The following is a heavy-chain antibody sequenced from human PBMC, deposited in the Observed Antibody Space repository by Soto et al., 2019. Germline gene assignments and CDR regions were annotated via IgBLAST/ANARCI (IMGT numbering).Heavy chain of an antibody. CDR3: AKDGSHYDVDY. CDR1: GFTFSHCG. Sequence: LVESGGGVVQPGTSLRLSCETSGFTFSHCGMHWVRQAPGKGLEWVGMIWNDGTTTHFTDSVKGRFTISRDNSKNTVYLQMNSLRDEDTAMYYCAKDGSHYDVDYWGRGTLVTVSS. D-gene: IGHD4-4*01. V-gene: IGHV3-33*06. J-gene: IGHJ4*02. CDR2: IWNDGTTT.